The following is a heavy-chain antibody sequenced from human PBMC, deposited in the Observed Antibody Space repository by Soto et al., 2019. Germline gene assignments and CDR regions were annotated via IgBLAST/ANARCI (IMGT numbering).Heavy chain of an antibody. V-gene: IGHV3-23*01. CDR3: SKCSGNRIAAVNYYYYMDV. CDR2: ISGTGGST. J-gene: IGHJ6*03. CDR1: GFIFSSYA. D-gene: IGHD6-13*01. Sequence: GGSLRPSCAASGFIFSSYAMTWVRQAPGKGLKWVSAISGTGGSTYYADSLKGRFTISRDNSENTLSLQMSSLRAEDTAVYYCSKCSGNRIAAVNYYYYMDVWGKGTTVTVSS.